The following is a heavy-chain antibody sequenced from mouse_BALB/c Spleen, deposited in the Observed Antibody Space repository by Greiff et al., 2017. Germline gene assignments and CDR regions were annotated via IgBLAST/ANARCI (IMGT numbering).Heavy chain of an antibody. D-gene: IGHD1-1*01. V-gene: IGHV3-8*02. CDR1: GDSITSGY. J-gene: IGHJ2*01. CDR2: ISYSGST. Sequence: EVKLVESGPSLVKPSQTLSLTCSVTGDSITSGYWNWIRKFPGNKLEYMGYISYSGSTYYNPSLKSRISITRDTSKNQYYLQLNSVTTEDTATYYCARSGVEGYYFDDWGQGTTLTVSA. CDR3: ARSGVEGYYFDD.